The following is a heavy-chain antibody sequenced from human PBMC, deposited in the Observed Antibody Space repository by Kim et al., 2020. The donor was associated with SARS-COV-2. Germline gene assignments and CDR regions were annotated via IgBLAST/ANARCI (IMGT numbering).Heavy chain of an antibody. CDR3: ARGKSEISMIVVVMTGASYYFDF. D-gene: IGHD3-22*01. Sequence: SETLSLTCAVDGGSFGGYSWTWIRQPPGKGLEWIGEINHRGSTKYNPSLKSRVTISLDTSKNQFSLRLKSVTAADTSVYYCARGKSEISMIVVVMTGASYYFDFWGQGNLVTVSP. CDR2: INHRGST. V-gene: IGHV4-34*01. CDR1: GGSFGGYS. J-gene: IGHJ4*02.